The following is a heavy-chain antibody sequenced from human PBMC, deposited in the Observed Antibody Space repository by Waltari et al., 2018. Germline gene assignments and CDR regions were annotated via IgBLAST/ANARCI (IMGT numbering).Heavy chain of an antibody. D-gene: IGHD4-17*01. CDR1: GFTFSYYT. CDR3: ARAATVTTFWFDP. Sequence: QAQLVQSGAEVKKPGASVKVSCKASGFTFSYYTMHWVRQAPGQKLEWMGWINTGNGNTDYSQKFQGRVTMTRDTSASTAHMELTSLRAEDTAVYYCARAATVTTFWFDPWGRGTLVTVSS. V-gene: IGHV1-3*04. CDR2: INTGNGNT. J-gene: IGHJ5*02.